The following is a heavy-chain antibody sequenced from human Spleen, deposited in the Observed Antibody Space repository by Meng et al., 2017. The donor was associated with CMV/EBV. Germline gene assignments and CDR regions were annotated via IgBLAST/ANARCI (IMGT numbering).Heavy chain of an antibody. CDR3: ARESTAGAGYYYYGMDV. Sequence: GGSLRLSCAASGFTFSSHWMTWVRQAPGKGLEWVANIKEDGSEKYYVDSVKGRFTISRDNAKNSLHLQMNSLRAEDTAVYSCARESTAGAGYYYYGMDVWGQGTTVTVSS. J-gene: IGHJ6*02. D-gene: IGHD6-13*01. CDR1: GFTFSSHW. CDR2: IKEDGSEK. V-gene: IGHV3-7*01.